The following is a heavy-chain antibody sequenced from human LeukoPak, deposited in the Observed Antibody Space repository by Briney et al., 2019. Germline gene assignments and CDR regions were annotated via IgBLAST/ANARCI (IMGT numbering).Heavy chain of an antibody. J-gene: IGHJ5*02. Sequence: SETLSLTCTVSGGSISSYYWSWIRQSAGTALEWLGRIYTSGTITYNPSLKSRVTMSVGTSKNQFFLKLSSDCTRDSGTTGEVKFEPCGQGTLVTVSS. D-gene: IGHD3-10*01. V-gene: IGHV4-4*07. CDR1: GGSISSYY. CDR2: IYTSGTI. CDR3: VKFEP.